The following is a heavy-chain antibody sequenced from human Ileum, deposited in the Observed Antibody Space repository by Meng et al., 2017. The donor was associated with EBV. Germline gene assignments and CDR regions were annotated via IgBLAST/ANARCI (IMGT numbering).Heavy chain of an antibody. CDR2: ISAFNGNT. J-gene: IGHJ5*02. V-gene: IGHV1-18*01. CDR3: ARVVEGATSWLDR. Sequence: QRVQVWAEVKKPGASVKVACKASGYTFTSYGINWVRQAPGQGREWMGWISAFNGNTDYAQKFQGRVTMTTDTSTTTTYMELRSLRSDDTAVYYCARVVEGATSWLDRWGQGTLVTVSS. CDR1: GYTFTSYG. D-gene: IGHD1-26*01.